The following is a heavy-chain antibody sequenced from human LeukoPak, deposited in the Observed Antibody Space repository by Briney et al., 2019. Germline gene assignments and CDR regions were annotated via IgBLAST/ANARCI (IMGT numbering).Heavy chain of an antibody. V-gene: IGHV4-39*07. CDR1: GGSISSSSYY. Sequence: SETLSLTCTVSGGSISSSSYYWGRIRQPPGKGLEWIGSIYYSGSTYYNPSLKSRVTISVDTSKNQFSLKLSSVTAVDTAVYYCARDGPYYDSSGYYFGAFDIWGQGTMVTVSS. CDR3: ARDGPYYDSSGYYFGAFDI. CDR2: IYYSGST. D-gene: IGHD3-22*01. J-gene: IGHJ3*02.